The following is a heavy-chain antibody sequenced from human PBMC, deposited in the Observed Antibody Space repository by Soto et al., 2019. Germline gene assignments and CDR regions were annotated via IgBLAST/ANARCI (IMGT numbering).Heavy chain of an antibody. CDR3: AKDKRTIGDAFHV. D-gene: IGHD3-9*01. Sequence: EVQLLESGGGLVRPGGSLRLSCAASGFSFSNYAMDWVCQAPGKGLEWVSGISFGGRTTSYADSVKGRFTISRDDSENTLYLQMNNLIADDTAIYYCAKDKRTIGDAFHVWGQGTTVTVSS. CDR1: GFSFSNYA. CDR2: ISFGGRTT. V-gene: IGHV3-23*01. J-gene: IGHJ3*01.